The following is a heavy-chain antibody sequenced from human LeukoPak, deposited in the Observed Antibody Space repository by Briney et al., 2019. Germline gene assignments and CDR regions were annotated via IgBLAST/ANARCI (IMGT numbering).Heavy chain of an antibody. CDR3: ARYYYDSSGYPPSSYFDY. V-gene: IGHV1-18*01. J-gene: IGHJ4*02. D-gene: IGHD3-22*01. Sequence: VASVKVSCKASGYTFPSYDINWVRQATGQGLEWMGWISAYNGNTNYAQKLQGRVTMTTDTSTSTAYMELSSLRSEDTAVYYCARYYYDSSGYPPSSYFDYWGQGTLVTVSS. CDR1: GYTFPSYD. CDR2: ISAYNGNT.